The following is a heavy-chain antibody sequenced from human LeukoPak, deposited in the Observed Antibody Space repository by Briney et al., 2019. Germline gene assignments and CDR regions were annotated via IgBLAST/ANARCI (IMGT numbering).Heavy chain of an antibody. J-gene: IGHJ4*02. CDR3: ARDPLRGDGYTFDS. Sequence: GGSLRLSCAASGFTFSDYYMTWIRQAPGKGLEWVSFITSGGNSIYYADSVKGRFTISRDNAKKLLFLQMNSLRAEDTAVYYCARDPLRGDGYTFDSWGQGTLVTVSS. CDR2: ITSGGNSI. CDR1: GFTFSDYY. D-gene: IGHD2-21*01. V-gene: IGHV3-11*04.